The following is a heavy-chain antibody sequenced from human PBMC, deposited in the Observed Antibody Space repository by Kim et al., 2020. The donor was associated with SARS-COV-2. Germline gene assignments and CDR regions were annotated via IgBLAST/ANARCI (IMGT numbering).Heavy chain of an antibody. CDR2: INTNTGNP. CDR3: ARDPSPPQLLWFRELFGAFGI. V-gene: IGHV7-4-1*02. Sequence: ASVKVSCKASGYTFTSYAMNWVRQAPGQGLEWMGWINTNTGNPTYAQGFTGRFVFSLDTSVSTAYLQISSLKAEDTAVYYCARDPSPPQLLWFRELFGAFGIWGQGTMGTVSS. CDR1: GYTFTSYA. D-gene: IGHD3-10*01. J-gene: IGHJ3*02.